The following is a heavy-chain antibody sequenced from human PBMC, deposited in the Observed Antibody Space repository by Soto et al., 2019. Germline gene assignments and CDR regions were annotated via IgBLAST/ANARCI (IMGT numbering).Heavy chain of an antibody. CDR1: GYTFTSYG. Sequence: QVQLVQSGAEVKKPGASVKVSCKASGYTFTSYGISWVRQAPGQGLEWMGWISAYNGNTNYAQKLQGRVTMTTDTPTSTAYMELRSPRSDDPAVYYCARDRGAYGMDVWGQGTTVTVSS. V-gene: IGHV1-18*01. J-gene: IGHJ6*02. CDR3: ARDRGAYGMDV. CDR2: ISAYNGNT.